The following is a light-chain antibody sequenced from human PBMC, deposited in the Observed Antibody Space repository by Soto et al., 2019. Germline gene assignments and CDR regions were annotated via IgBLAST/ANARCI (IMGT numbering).Light chain of an antibody. CDR3: QEYNNYWT. J-gene: IGKJ1*01. Sequence: DIQMTQSPSTLSASVGDTVTITCRASQTISRWLAWYQQKPGKAPRLLIYTASTLESGVPSRFSASGSGTEFTLTISSLHPDDFATHYCQEYNNYWTFGQGTKVEVK. CDR2: TAS. V-gene: IGKV1-5*01. CDR1: QTISRW.